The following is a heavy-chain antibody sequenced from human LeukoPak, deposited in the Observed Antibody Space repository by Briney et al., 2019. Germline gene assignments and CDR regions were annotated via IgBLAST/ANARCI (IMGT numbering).Heavy chain of an antibody. CDR2: ISSSGSRI. D-gene: IGHD4-11*01. CDR3: TRDPTQYLRYGYFDY. J-gene: IGHJ4*02. CDR1: GFTFSSYS. Sequence: GGSLRLSCAASGFTFSSYSMNWVRQAPGKGLEWVSSISSSGSRIYYADSVKGRFTISRDNAKNSLYLQMSSLRAEDTAVYYCTRDPTQYLRYGYFDYWGQGTLVTVSS. V-gene: IGHV3-21*01.